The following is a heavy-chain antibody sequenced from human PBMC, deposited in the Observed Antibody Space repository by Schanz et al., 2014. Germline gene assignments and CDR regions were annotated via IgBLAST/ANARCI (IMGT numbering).Heavy chain of an antibody. CDR3: ARDHTTESYYSAGPPIDY. Sequence: EVQLMESGGGLVKPGGSLRLSCVASGFAFSSFAMTWVRQAPGRGLEWVSSISTSGTYMYIADSLKGRLTISRDNAKNTLYLQMNSLSAEDTAVYYCARDHTTESYYSAGPPIDYWGQGTLLTVSS. J-gene: IGHJ4*02. V-gene: IGHV3-21*01. CDR1: GFAFSSFA. D-gene: IGHD1-26*01. CDR2: ISTSGTYM.